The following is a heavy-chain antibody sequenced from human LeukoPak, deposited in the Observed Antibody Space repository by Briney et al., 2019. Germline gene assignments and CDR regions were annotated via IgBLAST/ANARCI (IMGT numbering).Heavy chain of an antibody. CDR2: IYHSGST. CDR1: GYSISSGYY. CDR3: ATTINYYDSSGHYYNWFDP. J-gene: IGHJ5*02. Sequence: SETLSLTCTVSGYSISSGYYWGWIRQPPGKGLEWIGSIYHSGSTYYNPSLKSRVTISVDTSKNQFSLKLSSVTAADTAVYYCATTINYYDSSGHYYNWFDPWGQGTLVTVSS. D-gene: IGHD3-22*01. V-gene: IGHV4-38-2*02.